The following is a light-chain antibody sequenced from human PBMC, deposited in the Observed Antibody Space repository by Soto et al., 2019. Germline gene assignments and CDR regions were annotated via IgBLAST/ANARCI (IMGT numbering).Light chain of an antibody. J-gene: IGKJ3*01. CDR2: AAS. Sequence: DIQMTQSPSSLSPSVGDRVTISCRASQGISKYLAWYQQKPGKVPKLLIFAASTLYSGVPSRFXGSGYWTDFTLTISGLQPEDVATYYCQKYDGAPFTFGPGTKVDIK. CDR3: QKYDGAPFT. CDR1: QGISKY. V-gene: IGKV1-27*01.